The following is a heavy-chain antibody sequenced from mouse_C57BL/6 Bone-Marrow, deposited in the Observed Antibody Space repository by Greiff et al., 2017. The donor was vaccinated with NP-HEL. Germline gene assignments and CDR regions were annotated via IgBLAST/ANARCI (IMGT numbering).Heavy chain of an antibody. CDR2: ISDGGSYT. J-gene: IGHJ2*01. D-gene: IGHD1-1*01. CDR1: GFTFSSYA. V-gene: IGHV5-4*01. CDR3: ARPHLYGPFDY. Sequence: EVQVVESGGGLVKPGGSLKLSCAASGFTFSSYAMSWVRQTPEKRLEWVATISDGGSYTYYPDNVKGRFTISRDNAKNNLYLQMSHLKSEDTAMYYCARPHLYGPFDYWGQGTTLTVSS.